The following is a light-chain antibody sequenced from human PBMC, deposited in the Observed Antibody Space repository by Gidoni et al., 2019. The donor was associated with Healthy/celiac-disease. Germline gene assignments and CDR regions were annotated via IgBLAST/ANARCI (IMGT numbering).Light chain of an antibody. CDR2: AA. CDR3: QQYYSTPLT. CDR1: QGISNS. J-gene: IGKJ4*01. V-gene: IGKV1-NL1*01. Sequence: DIQMTQSPSSLSASVGDRVTITCRASQGISNSLAWYQQKPGKAPKLLLYAASRFSGSGSGTDYTLTISSLQPEDFATYYCQQYYSTPLTFGGGTKVEIK.